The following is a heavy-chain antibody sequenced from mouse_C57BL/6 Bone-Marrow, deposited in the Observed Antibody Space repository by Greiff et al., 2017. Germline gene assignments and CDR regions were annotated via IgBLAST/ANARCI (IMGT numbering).Heavy chain of an antibody. CDR1: GYTFTNYW. V-gene: IGHV1-63*01. CDR2: LYPGGGYT. Sequence: VKLQQSGAELVRPGTSVKMSCKASGYTFTNYWIGWAKQRPGHGLEWIGDLYPGGGYTNYNEKFKGKATLTADKSSSTAYMQFSSLTSEDSAIYYCARSGHSTLYAMDYWGQGTSVTVSS. J-gene: IGHJ4*01. D-gene: IGHD2-5*01. CDR3: ARSGHSTLYAMDY.